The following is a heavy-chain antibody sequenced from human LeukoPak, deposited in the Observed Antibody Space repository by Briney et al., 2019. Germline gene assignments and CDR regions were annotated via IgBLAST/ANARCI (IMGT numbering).Heavy chain of an antibody. V-gene: IGHV1-69*04. Sequence: SVKVSCKASGGTFSSYAISWVRQAPGQGLEWMGRIIPIFGIANYAQQFQGRVTITADKSTSTAYMELSSLRSEDTAVYYCARDKDDYSNYGPPSGMDVWGQGTTVTVSS. CDR3: ARDKDDYSNYGPPSGMDV. J-gene: IGHJ6*02. D-gene: IGHD4-11*01. CDR1: GGTFSSYA. CDR2: IIPIFGIA.